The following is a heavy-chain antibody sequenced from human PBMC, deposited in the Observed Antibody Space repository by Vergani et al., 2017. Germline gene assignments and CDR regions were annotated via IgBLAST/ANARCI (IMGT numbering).Heavy chain of an antibody. Sequence: QVQLVQSGAEVKKPGSSVKVSCKASGGTFSSYAISWVRQAPGQGLEWMGGIIPVFGTANYAQKFQGSVTITADKSTSTDYMVLSSLRSEDTAVYYCSGASRASSGYYLLSLAYDWYFDLWGRDTLVTVSS. CDR2: IIPVFGTA. V-gene: IGHV1-69*06. CDR3: SGASRASSGYYLLSLAYDWYFDL. CDR1: GGTFSSYA. D-gene: IGHD3-22*01. J-gene: IGHJ2*01.